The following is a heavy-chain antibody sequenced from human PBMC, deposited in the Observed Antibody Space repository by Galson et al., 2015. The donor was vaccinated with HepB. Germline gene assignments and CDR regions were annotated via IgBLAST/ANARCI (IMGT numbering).Heavy chain of an antibody. CDR1: GFSLTTNGVG. V-gene: IGHV2-5*02. CDR3: ARRFSAYDLYYFDY. Sequence: PALVKPTQTLTLTCTFSGFSLTTNGVGVGWIRQSPGKALEWLALIYWDDVKRYSPSLKRRLTITKDTSNTQVVLTMTNLDPVDTATYYCARRFSAYDLYYFDYWGQGTLVTVSS. D-gene: IGHD3-16*01. CDR2: IYWDDVK. J-gene: IGHJ4*02.